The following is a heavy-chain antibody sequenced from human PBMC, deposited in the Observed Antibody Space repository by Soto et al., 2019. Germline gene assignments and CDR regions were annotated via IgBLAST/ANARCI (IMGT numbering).Heavy chain of an antibody. CDR1: GLLVSNNY. CDR3: AKPINLFGDYHYYYYGMDV. D-gene: IGHD4-17*01. Sequence: HPWGSLRLSCAASGLLVSNNYMIFFRHSPLKWLEWVSIMYSGGTTYYADSVEGRFTISRDNSKNTLYLQMNSLRAEDTAVYYCAKPINLFGDYHYYYYGMDVWGQGTTVTVSS. CDR2: MYSGGTT. J-gene: IGHJ6*02. V-gene: IGHV3-66*02.